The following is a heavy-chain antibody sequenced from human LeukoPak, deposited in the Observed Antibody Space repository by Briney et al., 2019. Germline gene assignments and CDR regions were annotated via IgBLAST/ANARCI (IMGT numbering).Heavy chain of an antibody. D-gene: IGHD4-17*01. Sequence: GGSLRLSCAASGFTFSSYAMNWVRQAPGKGLEWVSSISRSSIYIYYADSVMGRFTISRDNAKNSLYLQMNSLRAEDTAVYYCARVPHYGDYVHYYFDYWGQGTLVTVSS. J-gene: IGHJ4*02. V-gene: IGHV3-21*01. CDR3: ARVPHYGDYVHYYFDY. CDR1: GFTFSSYA. CDR2: ISRSSIYI.